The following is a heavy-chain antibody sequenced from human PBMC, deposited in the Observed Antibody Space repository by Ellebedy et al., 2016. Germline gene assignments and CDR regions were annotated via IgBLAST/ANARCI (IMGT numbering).Heavy chain of an antibody. J-gene: IGHJ4*02. Sequence: GGSLRLXXAASGFTVSSNYMSWVRQAPGKGLEWISVIYAGGSTYYADSVKGRFTISRDSSKNTLYLQMNSLRVEDTAVYYCARESGDYGGRPFDYWGQGTLVTVSS. CDR1: GFTVSSNY. CDR2: IYAGGST. D-gene: IGHD4-17*01. CDR3: ARESGDYGGRPFDY. V-gene: IGHV3-66*01.